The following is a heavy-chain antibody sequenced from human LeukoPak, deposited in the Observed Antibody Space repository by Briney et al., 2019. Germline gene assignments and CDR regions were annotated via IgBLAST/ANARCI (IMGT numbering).Heavy chain of an antibody. CDR1: GYTFTGYY. V-gene: IGHV1-2*02. CDR3: ARWGGGPTALAFDI. Sequence: ASVKVSCKASGYTFTGYYIHWVRQAPGQGLEWMGWINPNSGGTKYAQKFQGRVTMTRDTSFSTAYMELSSLRSDDTAVYYCARWGGGPTALAFDIWGQGTMVTVSS. CDR2: INPNSGGT. D-gene: IGHD1-1*01. J-gene: IGHJ3*02.